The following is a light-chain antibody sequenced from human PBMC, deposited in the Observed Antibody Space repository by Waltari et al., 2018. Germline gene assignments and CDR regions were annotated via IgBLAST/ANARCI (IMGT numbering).Light chain of an antibody. Sequence: QSVLTQPPSVSGAPGQRVTISRTGSSSNMGAGRDVPWYQQLPGTAPKLLLFGNWYRPSGVPDRFSGSKSGTSASLAIAGLQAEDEAEYYCQSYDNILGGSVFGGGTKLTVL. V-gene: IGLV1-40*01. CDR3: QSYDNILGGSV. CDR1: SSNMGAGRD. J-gene: IGLJ2*01. CDR2: GNW.